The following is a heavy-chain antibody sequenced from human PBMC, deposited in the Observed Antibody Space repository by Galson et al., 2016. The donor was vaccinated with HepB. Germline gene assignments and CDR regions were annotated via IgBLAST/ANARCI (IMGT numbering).Heavy chain of an antibody. CDR2: IYHSGNT. Sequence: SETLSLTCTVSGGSIRGSIYYWGWIRQPPGKGLEWIGSIYHSGNTYYGPSLSPSLKSRVTISVDTSKNQFSLKLRSVTAADTAVYYCASHDDSDWDYWGQGTLVTVSP. CDR1: GGSIRGSIYY. V-gene: IGHV4-39*01. J-gene: IGHJ4*02. CDR3: ASHDDSDWDY. D-gene: IGHD3-9*01.